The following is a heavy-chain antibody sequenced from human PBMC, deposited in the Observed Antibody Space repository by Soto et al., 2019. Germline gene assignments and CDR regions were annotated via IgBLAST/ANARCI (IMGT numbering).Heavy chain of an antibody. CDR1: GFTFSSYW. CDR2: INSDGSST. V-gene: IGHV3-74*01. J-gene: IGHJ4*02. D-gene: IGHD6-19*01. CDR3: ALSSGWASEIDY. Sequence: GGSLRLSCAASGFTFSSYWMHWVRQAPGKGLVWVSRINSDGSSTSYADSVKGRFTISRDNAKNTLYLQMNSLRAEDTAVYYCALSSGWASEIDYWGQGTLVTVSS.